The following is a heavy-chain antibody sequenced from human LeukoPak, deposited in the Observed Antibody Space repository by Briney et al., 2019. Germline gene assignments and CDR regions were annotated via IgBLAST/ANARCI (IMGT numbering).Heavy chain of an antibody. Sequence: PSETLSLTCTVSGGSISSSGYYWGWIRQPPGKGLEWIGSIYYSGSTYYNPSLKSRVTISVDTSKNQFSLKLSSVTAADTAVYYCASEKTTVVTGLDYWGQGTLVTVSS. CDR2: IYYSGST. CDR1: GGSISSSGYY. CDR3: ASEKTTVVTGLDY. J-gene: IGHJ4*02. D-gene: IGHD4-23*01. V-gene: IGHV4-39*01.